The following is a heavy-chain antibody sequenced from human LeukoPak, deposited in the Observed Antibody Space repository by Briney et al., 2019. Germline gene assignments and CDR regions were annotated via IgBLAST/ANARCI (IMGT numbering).Heavy chain of an antibody. CDR1: GGTFISYA. CDR2: INAGNGNT. CDR3: ARLPYSSSAPFDY. D-gene: IGHD6-6*01. J-gene: IGHJ4*02. Sequence: GASVKVSCKASGGTFISYAISWVRQAPGQRLEWMGWINAGNGNTKYSQKFQGRVTSTRDTSASTAYMYLSSLRSEDTAVYYCARLPYSSSAPFDYWGQGTLVTVSS. V-gene: IGHV1-3*01.